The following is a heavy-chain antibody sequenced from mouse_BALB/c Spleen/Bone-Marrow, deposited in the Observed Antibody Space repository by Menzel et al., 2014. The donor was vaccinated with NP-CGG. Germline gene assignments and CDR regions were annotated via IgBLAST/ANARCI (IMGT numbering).Heavy chain of an antibody. CDR2: IWGGGST. CDR3: ARNLRDPFAY. Sequence: VHLVESGPGLVAPSQSLSITCTVSGFSLSRYSIHWIRQPPGKGLEWLGMIWGGGSTDYNSALKSRLGISKDNSKSXVFLKMNSLQTDDTAIYYCARNLRDPFAYWGQGTLVTVSA. CDR1: GFSLSRYS. V-gene: IGHV2-6-4*01. J-gene: IGHJ3*01.